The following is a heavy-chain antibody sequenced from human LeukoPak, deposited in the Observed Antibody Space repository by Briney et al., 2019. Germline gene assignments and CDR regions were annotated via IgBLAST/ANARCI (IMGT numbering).Heavy chain of an antibody. CDR1: GFTFSGYA. V-gene: IGHV3-23*01. CDR2: IGAGGTFT. Sequence: PGGSLRLSCTASGFTFSGYAMNWVRQAPGKGLEWVSGIGAGGTFTYYADSVKGRFTISRDNSRNTLYLQMNSLRADDTAVYYCARHEGSWSYYFDYWGQGTLVTVSS. CDR3: ARHEGSWSYYFDY. J-gene: IGHJ4*02. D-gene: IGHD6-13*01.